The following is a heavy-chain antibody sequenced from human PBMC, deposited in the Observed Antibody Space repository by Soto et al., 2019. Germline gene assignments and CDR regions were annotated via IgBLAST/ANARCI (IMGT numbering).Heavy chain of an antibody. J-gene: IGHJ4*02. Sequence: QVQLVQSGAEVKKPGASVKVSCKASGYTFSSHATHWVRQAPGQRLEWMGWINGGNGDTKYSQKIPDRVTITRDTSASTAYMELSSLRSDDTAVYYCAIDRWQQVVYFDSWGQGTLVTVSS. D-gene: IGHD6-13*01. V-gene: IGHV1-3*01. CDR2: INGGNGDT. CDR1: GYTFSSHA. CDR3: AIDRWQQVVYFDS.